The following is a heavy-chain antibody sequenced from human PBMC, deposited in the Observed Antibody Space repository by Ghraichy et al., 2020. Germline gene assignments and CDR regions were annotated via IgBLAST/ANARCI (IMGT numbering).Heavy chain of an antibody. CDR1: GFTFSPYW. D-gene: IGHD2-15*01. CDR3: ARAGCSGGSCYSGPYYSYYNMHV. CDR2: IKQDENEK. V-gene: IGHV3-7*01. J-gene: IGHJ6*02. Sequence: GGSLRLSCAAFGFTFSPYWISWVRQAPGLGLERVANIKQDENEKYYVDSVKGRFTISRDNAKTLVYLQMDSLRDEDTAVYYCARAGCSGGSCYSGPYYSYYNMHVWGQGTTFTVAS.